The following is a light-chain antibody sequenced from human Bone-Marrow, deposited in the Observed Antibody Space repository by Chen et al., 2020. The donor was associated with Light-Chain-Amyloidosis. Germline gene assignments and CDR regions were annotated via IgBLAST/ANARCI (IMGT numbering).Light chain of an antibody. CDR3: QQYGSSPGT. Sequence: EIVLTQSPGTLSLSPGERATLSCRASQSVNKNYLAWYQQKLGQAPSLLIYGASSRATGIPDRCIGSGSGRDFSLTISSLVPDEVAMYYCQQYGSSPGTFGQGTKVEIK. CDR2: GAS. V-gene: IGKV3-20*01. CDR1: QSVNKNY. J-gene: IGKJ1*01.